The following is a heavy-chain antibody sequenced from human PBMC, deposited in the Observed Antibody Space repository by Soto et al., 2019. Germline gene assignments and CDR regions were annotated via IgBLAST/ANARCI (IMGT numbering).Heavy chain of an antibody. V-gene: IGHV3-23*01. D-gene: IGHD1-1*01. CDR3: AKGPLGVERPNYYFDY. CDR2: ISGNSGTR. CDR1: GFTFSNYA. Sequence: EVQLLDSGGGLVQPGGSLRLSCAASGFTFSNYAMTWVRQAPGQGLEWVSVISGNSGTRYYADSVMGRFTISRDNSKNTLYLQRNSLRAEDTAVYYCAKGPLGVERPNYYFDYWGQGTLVTVSS. J-gene: IGHJ4*02.